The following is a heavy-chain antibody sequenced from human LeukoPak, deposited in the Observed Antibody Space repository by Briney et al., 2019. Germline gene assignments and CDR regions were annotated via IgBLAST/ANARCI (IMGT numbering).Heavy chain of an antibody. V-gene: IGHV4-34*01. CDR3: ARGGPKNWFDP. CDR1: GGSFSGYY. CDR2: INHSGST. J-gene: IGHJ5*02. Sequence: SETLSLTCAIYGGSFSGYYWSWIRQPPGKGLEWIGEINHSGSTNYNPSLKSRVTISVDTSKNQFSLKLSSVTAADTAVYYCARGGPKNWFDPWGQGTLVTVSS.